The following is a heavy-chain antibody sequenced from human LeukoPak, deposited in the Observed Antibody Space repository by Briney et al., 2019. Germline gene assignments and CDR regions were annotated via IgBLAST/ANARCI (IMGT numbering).Heavy chain of an antibody. D-gene: IGHD5-24*01. CDR3: TRDRRDGYNYVDY. Sequence: PSETLSLTCTVSGGSISPYYWSCIPQPPGKGLECIGYISYSGSTDYNPSLKSRVTISVDTSKNQFSLKLNSVTAADTAVYYCTRDRRDGYNYVDYWGQGTLVTVSS. CDR1: GGSISPYY. CDR2: ISYSGST. V-gene: IGHV4-59*01. J-gene: IGHJ4*02.